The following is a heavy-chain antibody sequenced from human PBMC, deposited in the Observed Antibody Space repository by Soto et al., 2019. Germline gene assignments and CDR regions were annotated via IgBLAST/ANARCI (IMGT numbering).Heavy chain of an antibody. Sequence: QVQLVESGGVVVQPGRSLRLSCAASGFTFSSYAMHWGRQAPGKGLEWVAVISYDGSNNYYADSVKGRFTLSRANSKDTLYLQMNGLRDEDRSVHYCAGDWGDIVVVVAATRYFDFWGQGTLVTVS. V-gene: IGHV3-30-3*01. CDR3: AGDWGDIVVVVAATRYFDF. D-gene: IGHD2-15*01. CDR2: ISYDGSNN. CDR1: GFTFSSYA. J-gene: IGHJ4*02.